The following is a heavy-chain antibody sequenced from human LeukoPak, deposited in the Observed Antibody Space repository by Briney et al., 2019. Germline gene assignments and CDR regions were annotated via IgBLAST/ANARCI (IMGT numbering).Heavy chain of an antibody. CDR1: GFTFSDYY. CDR3: ASPPRMVYATADAFDI. V-gene: IGHV3-11*01. Sequence: PGGSLRLSCAASGFTFSDYYMSWIRQAPGKGLEWVSYISSSGSTIYYADSVKGRFTISRDNAKNSLYLQMNSLRAEDTAVYYCASPPRMVYATADAFDIWGQGTMVTVSS. D-gene: IGHD2-8*01. J-gene: IGHJ3*02. CDR2: ISSSGSTI.